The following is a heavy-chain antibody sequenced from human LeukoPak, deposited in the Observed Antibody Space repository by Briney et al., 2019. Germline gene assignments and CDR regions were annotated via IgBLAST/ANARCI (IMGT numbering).Heavy chain of an antibody. CDR2: ISAYNGNT. D-gene: IGHD3-22*01. Sequence: GASVKVSCKASGYTFAGYYMHWVRQAPGQGLEWMGWISAYNGNTHYAQKLQGRVTMTTDTSTSTVYMELRSLRSDDTAVYYCARGSPPRRNYDSRGYYSYYFDYWGQGTLVTVSS. CDR3: ARGSPPRRNYDSRGYYSYYFDY. CDR1: GYTFAGYY. V-gene: IGHV1-18*04. J-gene: IGHJ4*02.